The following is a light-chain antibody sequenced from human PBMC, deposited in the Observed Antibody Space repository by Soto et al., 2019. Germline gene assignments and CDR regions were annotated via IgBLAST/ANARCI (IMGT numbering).Light chain of an antibody. V-gene: IGLV2-14*01. Sequence: QSSLTQPASVSGSPGQSITISCTGTSSDVGNYNYVSWYQQHPGKAPQLMIFQVSNRASGVSNRFSGSKSGDTASLTISGLQAEDEADYYCSSYTTSSTLYVFGTGTKLTVL. CDR2: QVS. CDR3: SSYTTSSTLYV. CDR1: SSDVGNYNY. J-gene: IGLJ1*01.